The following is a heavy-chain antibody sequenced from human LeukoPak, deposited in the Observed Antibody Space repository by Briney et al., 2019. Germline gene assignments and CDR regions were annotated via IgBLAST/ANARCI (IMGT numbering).Heavy chain of an antibody. Sequence: PGGSLRLSCAASGFTFSTYGMHWVRQAPGKGLEWVAYAHYDGSKIYYTDSAKGRFTISRDNAKNSLYLQMNSLRAEDTAVYYCAREAYCSSTSCYQDYYYYMDVWGKGTTVTVSS. V-gene: IGHV3-30*02. J-gene: IGHJ6*03. CDR2: AHYDGSKI. CDR3: AREAYCSSTSCYQDYYYYMDV. CDR1: GFTFSTYG. D-gene: IGHD2-2*01.